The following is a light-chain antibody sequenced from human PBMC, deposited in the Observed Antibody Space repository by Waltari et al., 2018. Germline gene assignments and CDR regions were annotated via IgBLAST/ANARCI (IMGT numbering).Light chain of an antibody. CDR2: VAS. CDR3: QLANRFPRT. CDR1: QSINNW. Sequence: DIQMMQSPSSVSASLGDRVTITCRPSQSINNWLAWYQQKPGKAPQLLISVASHLQSGVPSRFSGSSSGPDYTLTINSLQPEDSSTYFSQLANRFPRTFGRGTQVEIK. J-gene: IGKJ1*01. V-gene: IGKV1-12*01.